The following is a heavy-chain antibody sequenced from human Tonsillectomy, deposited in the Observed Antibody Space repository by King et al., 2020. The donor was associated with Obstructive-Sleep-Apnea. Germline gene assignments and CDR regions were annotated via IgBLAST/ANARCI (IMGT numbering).Heavy chain of an antibody. CDR3: ATFSSAWYFDY. Sequence: QLVQSGAEVKKPGASVKVSCKTSGYTFGTYGITWVRQAPGQGLEWMGWINPNNGNTDSAQKLQGRVTMTTDASTTTAYMELRSLRSDDTAVYYCATFSSAWYFDYWGQGTLVTVSS. J-gene: IGHJ4*02. D-gene: IGHD6-19*01. CDR2: INPNNGNT. CDR1: GYTFGTYG. V-gene: IGHV1-18*01.